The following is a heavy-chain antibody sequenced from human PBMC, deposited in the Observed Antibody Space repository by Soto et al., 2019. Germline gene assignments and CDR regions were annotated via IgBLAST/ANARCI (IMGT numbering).Heavy chain of an antibody. CDR3: ARDVGDIVVVPAAIFNY. Sequence: GGSLRLSCAASGFTFSDYYMSWIRQAPGKGLEWVSYISSSGSTIYYADSVKGRFTISRDNAKNSLYLQMNSLRAEDTAVYYCARDVGDIVVVPAAIFNYWGQGTLVTVSS. CDR1: GFTFSDYY. J-gene: IGHJ4*02. V-gene: IGHV3-11*01. CDR2: ISSSGSTI. D-gene: IGHD2-2*01.